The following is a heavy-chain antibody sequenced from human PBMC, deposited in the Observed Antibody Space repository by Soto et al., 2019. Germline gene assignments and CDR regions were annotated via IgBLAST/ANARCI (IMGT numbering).Heavy chain of an antibody. CDR2: IVVGSGNT. V-gene: IGHV1-58*02. Sequence: SVKVSCKAAGFTFTSSAMQWVRQARGQRLEWIGWIVVGSGNTNYAQKFQERVTITRDMSTSTAYMELSSLRSEDTAVYYCAADVVGYCSGGSCDLLVLDYWGQGTLVTVSS. CDR1: GFTFTSSA. D-gene: IGHD2-15*01. CDR3: AADVVGYCSGGSCDLLVLDY. J-gene: IGHJ4*02.